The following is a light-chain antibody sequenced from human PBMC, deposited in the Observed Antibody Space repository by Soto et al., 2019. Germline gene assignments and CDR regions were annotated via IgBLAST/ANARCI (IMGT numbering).Light chain of an antibody. Sequence: MILTQSPDTLSLSPGERATLSCSASQTGDSQYLAWYQQRPGQAPSLLIRGVFIRAAGIPARFSGSGSDTVFTLTISRLEPEDSAVYFCQHYGYPQWTFGHGTKVEIK. V-gene: IGKV3-20*01. J-gene: IGKJ1*01. CDR1: QTGDSQY. CDR2: GVF. CDR3: QHYGYPQWT.